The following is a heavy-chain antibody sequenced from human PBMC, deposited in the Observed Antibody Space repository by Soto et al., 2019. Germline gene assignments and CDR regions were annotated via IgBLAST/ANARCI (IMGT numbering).Heavy chain of an antibody. CDR1: GYTFTAYY. CDR2: INPNSGGT. V-gene: IGHV1-2*04. J-gene: IGHJ4*02. Sequence: GASVKVSCKASGYTFTAYYMHWVRQAPGQGLEWMGWINPNSGGTNYAQKFQGWVTMTRDTSISTAYMELSRLRSDDTAVYYCAREGSDLRLKYSSNWPLDYWGQGTLVTVSS. CDR3: AREGSDLRLKYSSNWPLDY. D-gene: IGHD6-13*01.